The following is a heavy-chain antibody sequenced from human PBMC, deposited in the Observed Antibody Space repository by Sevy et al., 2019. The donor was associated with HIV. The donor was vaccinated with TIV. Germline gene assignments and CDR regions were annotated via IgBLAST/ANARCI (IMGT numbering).Heavy chain of an antibody. CDR1: GFTFSSYV. CDR3: AGSSSYYYGMDV. CDR2: ISGRGAST. Sequence: GGALRLSCAASGFTFSSYVMSWVRQAPIKGLEWVSAISGRGASTYYADSVKGRLTISRDTSKNTLDLLMNSLRAEDTAVYYCAGSSSYYYGMDVWGQGTTVTVSS. V-gene: IGHV3-23*01. D-gene: IGHD6-6*01. J-gene: IGHJ6*02.